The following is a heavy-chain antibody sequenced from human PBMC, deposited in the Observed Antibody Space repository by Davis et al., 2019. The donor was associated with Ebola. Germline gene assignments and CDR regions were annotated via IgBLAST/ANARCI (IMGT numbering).Heavy chain of an antibody. J-gene: IGHJ4*02. CDR3: ARGPLWFGELLPYYFDY. CDR2: IYYSGST. Sequence: PSETLSLTCTVSGGSISSYYWSWIRQPPGKGLEWIGYIYYSGSTNYNPSLKSRVTISVDTSKNQFSLKLSSVTAADTAVYYCARGPLWFGELLPYYFDYWGQGTLVTVSS. V-gene: IGHV4-59*01. CDR1: GGSISSYY. D-gene: IGHD3-10*01.